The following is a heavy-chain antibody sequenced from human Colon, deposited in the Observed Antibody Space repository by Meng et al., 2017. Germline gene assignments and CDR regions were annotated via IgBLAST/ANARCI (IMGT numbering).Heavy chain of an antibody. V-gene: IGHV3-23*01. D-gene: IGHD4-23*01. CDR3: AKDRHSTTVVTRIDY. J-gene: IGHJ4*02. Sequence: GESLKISCAASGFTFSSYAMSWVRQAPGKGLEWVSAISGSGGSTYYADSVKGRFTISRDNSKNTLYLQMNSLRAEDTALYYCAKDRHSTTVVTRIDYWGQGTLVTVSS. CDR2: ISGSGGST. CDR1: GFTFSSYA.